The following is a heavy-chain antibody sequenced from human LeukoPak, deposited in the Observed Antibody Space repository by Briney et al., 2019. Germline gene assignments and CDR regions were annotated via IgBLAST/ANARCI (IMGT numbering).Heavy chain of an antibody. D-gene: IGHD5-18*01. CDR3: VRDGYNYGSNWFDP. V-gene: IGHV1-46*01. CDR2: INPTGTDT. Sequence: TSVKVSCKASGYTFSTYYMYWVRQSPGQGLEWMGAINPTGTDTIYAQTFQGRVTMTRDLSTSTVYMELSSLRSEDTAVYYCVRDGYNYGSNWFDPWGQGTLVTVSS. CDR1: GYTFSTYY. J-gene: IGHJ5*02.